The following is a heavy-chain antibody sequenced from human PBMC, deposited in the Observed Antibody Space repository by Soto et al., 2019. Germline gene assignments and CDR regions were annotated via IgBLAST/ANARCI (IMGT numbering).Heavy chain of an antibody. CDR1: GYTFTSYA. D-gene: IGHD3-3*01. Sequence: GASVKVSCKASGYTFTSYAMHWVRQAPGQRLEWMGWTNAGNGNTKYSQKFQGRVTITRDTSASTAYMELSSLRSEDTAVYYCARVEYDFLFDYWGQGTLVTVSS. V-gene: IGHV1-3*01. J-gene: IGHJ4*02. CDR3: ARVEYDFLFDY. CDR2: TNAGNGNT.